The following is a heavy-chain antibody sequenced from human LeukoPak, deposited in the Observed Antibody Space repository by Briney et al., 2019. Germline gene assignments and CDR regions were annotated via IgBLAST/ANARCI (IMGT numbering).Heavy chain of an antibody. J-gene: IGHJ4*02. Sequence: PGGSLRLSCAASGFTFSSYAMSWVRQAPGKGLEWVSAISGSGGSTYYADSVKGRFTISRDNSKNTLYLQMNSLRAEDTAVYYCAKVLSIVVVPAAMGEIDYWGQGTLVTVSS. CDR1: GFTFSSYA. CDR3: AKVLSIVVVPAAMGEIDY. V-gene: IGHV3-23*01. CDR2: ISGSGGST. D-gene: IGHD2-2*01.